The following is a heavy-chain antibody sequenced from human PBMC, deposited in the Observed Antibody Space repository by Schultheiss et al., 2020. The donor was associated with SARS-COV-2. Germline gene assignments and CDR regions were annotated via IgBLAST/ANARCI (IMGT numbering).Heavy chain of an antibody. V-gene: IGHV3-49*04. Sequence: GGSLRLSCAASGFTFSSYGMNWVRLAPGRGLEWVGFIRSKAYGGTTEYAASVKGRFTISRDDSKSIAYLQMNSLKTEDTAVYYCTREGVWGQGTMVTVSS. J-gene: IGHJ3*01. CDR3: TREGV. CDR2: IRSKAYGGTT. CDR1: GFTFSSYG.